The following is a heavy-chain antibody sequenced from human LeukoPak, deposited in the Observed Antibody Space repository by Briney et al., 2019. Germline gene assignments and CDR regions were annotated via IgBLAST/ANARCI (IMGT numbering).Heavy chain of an antibody. V-gene: IGHV3-64*01. CDR2: ISSNGGST. CDR1: GFTFSSYA. CDR3: ARGSKGYDFWSGPDAFDI. J-gene: IGHJ3*02. Sequence: PGGSLRLSCAASGFTFSSYAMHWVRQAPGKGLEYVSAISSNGGSTYYANSVKGRFTISRDNSKNTLYLQVGGLRAEDMAVYYCARGSKGYDFWSGPDAFDIWGQGTMVTVSS. D-gene: IGHD3-3*01.